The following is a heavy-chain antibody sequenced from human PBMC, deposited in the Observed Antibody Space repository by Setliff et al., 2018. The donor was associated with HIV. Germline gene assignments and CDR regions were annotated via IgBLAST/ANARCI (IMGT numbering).Heavy chain of an antibody. CDR1: GYIFSAYY. D-gene: IGHD3-16*02. J-gene: IGHJ5*02. CDR2: INCSNGDT. V-gene: IGHV1-2*02. CDR3: ALANIVSTARWNH. Sequence: AASVKVSCKTSGYIFSAYYVHWLRRAPGQGLEWMGWINCSNGDTNYAEKFQGRVTMTRDTSTSTVYMDLNRLTSDDTAVYYCALANIVSTARWNHWGRGTLVTVSS.